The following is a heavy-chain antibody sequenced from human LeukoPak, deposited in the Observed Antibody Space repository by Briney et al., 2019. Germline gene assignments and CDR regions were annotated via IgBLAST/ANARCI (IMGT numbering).Heavy chain of an antibody. CDR1: GGSISSYY. Sequence: PSETLSLTCTVSGGSISSYYWSWIRQPPGKGLQWIGYIYYSGSTNYNPSLKSRVTISVDTSKNQFSLKLSSVTAADTAVYYCARTGSGGATSYANWFDPWGQGTLVTVSS. D-gene: IGHD2-15*01. CDR2: IYYSGST. CDR3: ARTGSGGATSYANWFDP. V-gene: IGHV4-59*01. J-gene: IGHJ5*02.